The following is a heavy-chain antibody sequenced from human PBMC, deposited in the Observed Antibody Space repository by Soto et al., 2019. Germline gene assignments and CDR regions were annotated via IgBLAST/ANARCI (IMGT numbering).Heavy chain of an antibody. CDR2: IYPGDSDT. J-gene: IGHJ5*02. D-gene: IGHD6-13*01. CDR3: ARYRGVAAAGTSWFDP. CDR1: GYSFTSYW. V-gene: IGHV5-51*01. Sequence: GESLKISCKGSGYSFTSYWIGWVRQMPGKGLEWMGIIYPGDSDTRYSPSFQGQVTISADKSISTAYLQWSSLKASDTAMYYCARYRGVAAAGTSWFDPWGQGTLVTVSS.